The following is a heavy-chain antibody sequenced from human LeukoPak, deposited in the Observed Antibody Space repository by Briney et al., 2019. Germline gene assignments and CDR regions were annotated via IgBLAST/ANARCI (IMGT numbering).Heavy chain of an antibody. Sequence: GGSLRLSCAASGFTVSSNYMSWVRRAPGKGLEWVSGINWNGGSTGYADSVKGRFTISRDNAKNSLYLQMNSLRAEDTALYYCARGGVAGKLGYFDYWGQGTLVTVSS. J-gene: IGHJ4*02. CDR3: ARGGVAGKLGYFDY. CDR2: INWNGGST. CDR1: GFTVSSNY. D-gene: IGHD6-19*01. V-gene: IGHV3-20*04.